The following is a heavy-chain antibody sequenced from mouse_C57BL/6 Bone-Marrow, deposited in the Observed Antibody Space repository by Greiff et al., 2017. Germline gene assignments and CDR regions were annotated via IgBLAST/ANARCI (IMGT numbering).Heavy chain of an antibody. D-gene: IGHD2-3*01. CDR1: GFTFSDYG. J-gene: IGHJ4*01. CDR3: AALSHYYAMDY. V-gene: IGHV5-17*01. Sequence: EVKLVESGGGLVQPGGSLKLSCAASGFTFSDYGMHWVRQAPEKGLEWVAYISSGSSTIYYADTVKGRFTISRDNAKNTLVLQMTSLRSEDTAMYYCAALSHYYAMDYWRQGTSVTVSS. CDR2: ISSGSSTI.